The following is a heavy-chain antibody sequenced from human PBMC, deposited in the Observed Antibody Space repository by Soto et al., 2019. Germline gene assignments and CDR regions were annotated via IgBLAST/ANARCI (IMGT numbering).Heavy chain of an antibody. D-gene: IGHD6-13*01. CDR3: ARGRNLEYSSLVFEY. J-gene: IGHJ4*02. Sequence: QVQLQESGPGLVKPSGTLSLTCAVSGGSISSSNWWSWVRQPPGKGLEWIGEIYYSGRTNYNSSLMSRVTISVDKSKNQFSLQLRSVTAADTAVYYCARGRNLEYSSLVFEYWGQGTLVTVSS. CDR2: IYYSGRT. V-gene: IGHV4-4*02. CDR1: GGSISSSNW.